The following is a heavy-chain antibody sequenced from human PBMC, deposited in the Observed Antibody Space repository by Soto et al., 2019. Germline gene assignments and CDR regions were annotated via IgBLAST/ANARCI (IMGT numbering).Heavy chain of an antibody. CDR2: MYPGDSYT. CDR3: ARSIAARYYYYGMDV. J-gene: IGHJ6*02. D-gene: IGHD6-6*01. CDR1: VYSFTIYW. Sequence: ESRKISGNGSVYSFTIYWIGWVRPLPVKGLEWVGIMYPGDSYTRYGPSFQGQVTISADKAISTACLQWSSLKASYTAMYYCARSIAARYYYYGMDVWGQGTTVTVSS. V-gene: IGHV5-51*01.